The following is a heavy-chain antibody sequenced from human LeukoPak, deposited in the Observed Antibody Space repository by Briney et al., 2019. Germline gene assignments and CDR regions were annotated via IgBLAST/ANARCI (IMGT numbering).Heavy chain of an antibody. CDR3: ARSGSWYRWFDP. CDR2: INHSGST. V-gene: IGHV4-34*01. Sequence: SETLSLTCAVYGGSFSGYYWSWIRQPPGKGLEWIGEINHSGSTNYNPSPKSRVTISVDTSKNQFSLKLSSVTAADTAVYYCARSGSWYRWFDPWGQGTLVTVSS. D-gene: IGHD6-13*01. J-gene: IGHJ5*02. CDR1: GGSFSGYY.